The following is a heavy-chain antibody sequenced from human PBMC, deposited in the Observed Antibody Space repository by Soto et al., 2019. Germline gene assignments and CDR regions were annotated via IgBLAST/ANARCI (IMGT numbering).Heavy chain of an antibody. D-gene: IGHD2-15*01. CDR2: INHSGST. V-gene: IGHV4-34*01. CDR1: GGSFSGYY. J-gene: IGHJ4*02. Sequence: SETLSLTCAVYGGSFSGYYWSWIRQPPGKGLEWIGEINHSGSTNYNPSLKSRVTISVDTSKDQFSLKLSSVTAADTAVYYCARGSWYSGYWGQGTLVTVYS. CDR3: ARGSWYSGY.